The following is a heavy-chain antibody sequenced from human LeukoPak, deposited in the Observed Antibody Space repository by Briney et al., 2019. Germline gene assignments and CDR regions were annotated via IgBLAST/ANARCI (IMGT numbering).Heavy chain of an antibody. J-gene: IGHJ1*01. V-gene: IGHV3-9*01. CDR1: GFTFDDYA. Sequence: PGRSLRLSCAASGFTFDDYAMHWVRQAPGKGLEWVSGISWNSGSIGYADSVKGRFTISRDNAKNSLYLQMNSLRAEDTAFYYCGKDEGYFQHWGQGTLVTVSS. CDR3: GKDEGYFQH. CDR2: ISWNSGSI.